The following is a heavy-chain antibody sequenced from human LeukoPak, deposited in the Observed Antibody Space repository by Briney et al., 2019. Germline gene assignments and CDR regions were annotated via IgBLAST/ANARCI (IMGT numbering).Heavy chain of an antibody. D-gene: IGHD6-19*01. CDR1: GGSISSGDYY. CDR2: IYYSGST. Sequence: SETLSLTCTVSGGSISSGDYYWSWIRQPPGKGLEWIGYIYYSGSTYYNPSLKSRVTISIDTSKNQFSLKLSSVTAADTAVYYCARDWGSGWYYIDSWGQGTLVTVSS. CDR3: ARDWGSGWYYIDS. J-gene: IGHJ4*02. V-gene: IGHV4-61*08.